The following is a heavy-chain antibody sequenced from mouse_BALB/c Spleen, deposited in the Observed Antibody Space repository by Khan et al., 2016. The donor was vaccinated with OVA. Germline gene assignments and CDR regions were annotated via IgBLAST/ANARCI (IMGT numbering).Heavy chain of an antibody. CDR3: ARGRYNNYPFAY. D-gene: IGHD2-5*01. V-gene: IGHV1S45*01. CDR2: INPYNDYT. Sequence: QLVQSGAELVRPGASVKISCKAFGYTFTNHHINWVKQRPGQGLDWIGYINPYNDYTTYNQKFKDKATLTVDKSSSTAYMERSSLTSEDSAVYYYARGRYNNYPFAYWGQGTLVTVSA. J-gene: IGHJ3*01. CDR1: GYTFTNHH.